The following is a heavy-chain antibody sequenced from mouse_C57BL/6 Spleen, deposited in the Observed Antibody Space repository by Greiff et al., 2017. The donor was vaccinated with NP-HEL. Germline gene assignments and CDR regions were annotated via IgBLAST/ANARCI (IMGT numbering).Heavy chain of an antibody. V-gene: IGHV1-53*01. CDR2: INPSNGGT. J-gene: IGHJ3*01. Sequence: QVQLQQPGTELVKPGASVKLSCKASGYTFTSYWMHWVKQRPGQGLEWIGNINPSNGGTNYNEKFKSKATLTVDKSSSTAYMQLSSLTSEDSAVYYGARSSGGTAQATSWFAYWGQGTLVTVSA. D-gene: IGHD3-2*02. CDR3: ARSSGGTAQATSWFAY. CDR1: GYTFTSYW.